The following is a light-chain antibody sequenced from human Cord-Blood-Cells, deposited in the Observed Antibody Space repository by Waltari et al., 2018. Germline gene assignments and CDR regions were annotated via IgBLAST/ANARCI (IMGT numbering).Light chain of an antibody. Sequence: QSALTQPASVSGSPGPSITISCTGTSSDVGGYNYVSWYQQHPGKAPKLMIYDVSNRPSGVSNRFSGSKSGNTASLTISGLQAEDEADYYCSSYTSSSTWVFSGGTKLTVL. V-gene: IGLV2-14*03. CDR1: SSDVGGYNY. CDR3: SSYTSSSTWV. J-gene: IGLJ3*02. CDR2: DVS.